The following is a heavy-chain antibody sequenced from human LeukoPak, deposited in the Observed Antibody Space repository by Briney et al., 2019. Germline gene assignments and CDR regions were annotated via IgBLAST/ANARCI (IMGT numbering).Heavy chain of an antibody. CDR1: GFTFSSYE. Sequence: GGSLRLSCAASGFTFSSYEMMWVCQAPGKGLEWLSYIIPSGSTIYYADSVKGRFTISRDNAKNTLYLQMNSLRAEDTAVYYCARVPITLAGTKDAKYFQHWGQGTLVTVSS. D-gene: IGHD6-19*01. V-gene: IGHV3-48*03. J-gene: IGHJ1*01. CDR2: IIPSGSTI. CDR3: ARVPITLAGTKDAKYFQH.